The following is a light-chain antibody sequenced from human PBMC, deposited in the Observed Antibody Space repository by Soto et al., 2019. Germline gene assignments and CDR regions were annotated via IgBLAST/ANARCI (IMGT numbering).Light chain of an antibody. CDR2: EVN. CDR3: SSYAGLIIHVI. V-gene: IGLV2-23*02. J-gene: IGLJ2*01. Sequence: QSALTQPASVSGSPGQSITISCTGTSSDIGSYDHVSWYQQHPDKAPKLMIYEVNYRPSGVSNRFSGSKSGNTASLTISGLQVEDGEDYYCSSYAGLIIHVILGGGTKVT. CDR1: SSDIGSYDH.